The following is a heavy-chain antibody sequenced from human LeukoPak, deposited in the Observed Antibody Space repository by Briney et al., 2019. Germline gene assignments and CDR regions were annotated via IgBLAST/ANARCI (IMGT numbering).Heavy chain of an antibody. D-gene: IGHD1-7*01. CDR2: ISRSGDTI. Sequence: PGGSLRLSCAASGFTFDDYAMHWVRQAPGKGLEWVSYISRSGDTIDYADSVKGRFSISRDNAKNSLYLQMNSLRAEDTAVYYCAGYHWNSGVVYWGQGTLVTVSS. V-gene: IGHV3-11*01. J-gene: IGHJ4*02. CDR3: AGYHWNSGVVY. CDR1: GFTFDDYA.